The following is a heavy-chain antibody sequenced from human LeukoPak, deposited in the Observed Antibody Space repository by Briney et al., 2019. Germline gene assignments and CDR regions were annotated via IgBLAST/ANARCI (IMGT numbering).Heavy chain of an antibody. CDR3: ARDPGIAVAGLLDY. Sequence: ASVKVSCKASGYTFTSYGISWVRQAPGQGLEWMGWISAYNGNTNYAQKLQGRVTMTTDTSTSTAYMELSSLRSDDTAVYYCARDPGIAVAGLLDYWGQGTLVTVSS. CDR1: GYTFTSYG. V-gene: IGHV1-18*04. CDR2: ISAYNGNT. D-gene: IGHD6-19*01. J-gene: IGHJ4*02.